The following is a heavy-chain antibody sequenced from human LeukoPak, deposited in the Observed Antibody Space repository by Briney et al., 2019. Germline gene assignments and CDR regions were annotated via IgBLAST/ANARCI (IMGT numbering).Heavy chain of an antibody. J-gene: IGHJ5*02. V-gene: IGHV1-24*01. CDR2: FDPEDGET. CDR1: GYTLTELS. D-gene: IGHD6-13*01. CDR3: TIAAAVNWFDP. Sequence: ASVKVSCKVSGYTLTELSMRWVRQAPGKGLEWMGGFDPEDGETIYAQKFQGRVTMTEDTSTDTAYMELSSLRSEDTAVYYCTIAAAVNWFDPWGQGTLVTVSS.